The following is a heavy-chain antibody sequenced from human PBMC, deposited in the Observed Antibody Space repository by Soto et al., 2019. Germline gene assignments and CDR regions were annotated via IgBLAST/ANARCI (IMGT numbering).Heavy chain of an antibody. J-gene: IGHJ4*02. V-gene: IGHV3-9*01. CDR2: ISWNSGSI. D-gene: IGHD1-26*01. Sequence: EVQLVESGGGLVQPGRSLRLSCAASGFTFDDYAMHWVRQAPGKGLEWVSGISWNSGSIGYADSVKGRFTISRDNAKNSLALQMNSLRAEDTAFYYWSKGGQVRPEGGGYWGQGTLVTVSS. CDR1: GFTFDDYA. CDR3: SKGGQVRPEGGGY.